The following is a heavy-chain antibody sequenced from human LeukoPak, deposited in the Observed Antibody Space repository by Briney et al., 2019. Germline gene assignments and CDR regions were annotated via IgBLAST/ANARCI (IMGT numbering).Heavy chain of an antibody. CDR3: ARTDSGNYAINSYYGMDV. CDR1: GLTVSSNY. CDR2: IYSGGST. D-gene: IGHD3-10*01. Sequence: GGSLRLSCATSGLTVSSNYMSWVRQAPGKGLEWVSVIYSGGSTNYADSVKGRFTISRDNSKNTLHLQMNSLRGEDTAVYYCARTDSGNYAINSYYGMDVWGQGTTVTVSS. V-gene: IGHV3-53*01. J-gene: IGHJ6*02.